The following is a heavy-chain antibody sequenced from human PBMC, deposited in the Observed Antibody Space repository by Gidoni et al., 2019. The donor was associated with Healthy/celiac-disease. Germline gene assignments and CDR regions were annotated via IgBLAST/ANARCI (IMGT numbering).Heavy chain of an antibody. D-gene: IGHD4-17*01. CDR3: ARASTVTTHDALDI. V-gene: IGHV1-69*06. J-gene: IGHJ3*02. CDR2: IIPIFSTA. CDR1: AGTFSSYA. Sequence: QVQLVQSGAEVEKPWSSGKVSCKAPAGTFSSYAISWVRQAHGQGLEWRRGIIPIFSTATDAQKCQGRVTSTDDKSTMNAYMERSSLKSADTAVYSCARASTVTTHDALDIWGQGTMVTVSS.